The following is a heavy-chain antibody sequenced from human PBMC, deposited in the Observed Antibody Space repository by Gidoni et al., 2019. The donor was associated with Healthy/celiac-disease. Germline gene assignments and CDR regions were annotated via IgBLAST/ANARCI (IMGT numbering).Heavy chain of an antibody. CDR2: IYYSGST. CDR3: ARAHYDSSGYNWFDP. V-gene: IGHV4-31*03. J-gene: IGHJ5*02. D-gene: IGHD3-22*01. CDR1: GGSLSSGGYY. Sequence: QVQLQESGPGLVKPSQTLSLTRTVSGGSLSSGGYYWSWIRQHPGKGLEWIGYIYYSGSTYYNPSLKSRVTISVDTSKNQFSLKLSSVTAADTAVYYCARAHYDSSGYNWFDPWGQGTLVTVSS.